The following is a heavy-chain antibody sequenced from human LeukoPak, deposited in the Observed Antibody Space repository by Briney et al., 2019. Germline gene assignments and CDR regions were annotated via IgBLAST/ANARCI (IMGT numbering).Heavy chain of an antibody. CDR2: IWYDGSNK. V-gene: IGHV3-33*01. CDR3: ARDHSFAGTTPDY. Sequence: PGGSLRLSCAASGFTFSSYGMHWVRQAPGKGLEWVAVIWYDGSNKYYADSVKGRFTISRDNPKNTLYLQMNSLRAEDTAVYYCARDHSFAGTTPDYWGQGTLVTVSS. CDR1: GFTFSSYG. D-gene: IGHD1-7*01. J-gene: IGHJ4*02.